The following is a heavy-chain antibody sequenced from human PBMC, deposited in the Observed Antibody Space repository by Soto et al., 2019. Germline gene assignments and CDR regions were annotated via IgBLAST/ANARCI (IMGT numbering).Heavy chain of an antibody. J-gene: IGHJ4*02. D-gene: IGHD6-19*01. Sequence: GGSLRLSCAASGFTFSTYAMSWVRQAPGKGLEWVTAISGTNSGTYYADSVKGRFIISRNISNTRLSLQMGSLRSDVSAVYFCVRDSLVSVPGRLDNWGQGTPVTVSS. CDR2: ISGTNSGT. V-gene: IGHV3-23*01. CDR1: GFTFSTYA. CDR3: VRDSLVSVPGRLDN.